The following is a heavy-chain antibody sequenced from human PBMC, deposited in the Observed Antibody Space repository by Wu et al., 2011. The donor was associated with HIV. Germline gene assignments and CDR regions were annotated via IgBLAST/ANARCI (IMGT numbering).Heavy chain of an antibody. J-gene: IGHJ6*03. CDR1: GGTFSSYG. D-gene: IGHD3-3*01. V-gene: IGHV1-69*14. CDR3: AREVRFLEGENYHYMDV. CDR2: IIPIFGTA. Sequence: QVQLVQSWGVRVKKPGSSVKVSCKASGGTFSSYGISWVRQAPGQGLEWMGGIIPIFGTANYAQKFQGRVTITADKSTSTAYMELSSLRSEDTALYYCAREVRFLEGENYHYMDVWGKGTTVTVSS.